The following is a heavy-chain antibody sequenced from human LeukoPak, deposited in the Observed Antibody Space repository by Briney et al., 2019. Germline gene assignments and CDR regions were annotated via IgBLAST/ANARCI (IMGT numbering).Heavy chain of an antibody. D-gene: IGHD3-10*01. V-gene: IGHV5-51*01. J-gene: IGHJ6*02. Sequence: GESLKISCEASGYSFTTYWIAWVRQMPGEGLELIGIISSGDSDTRYSPYFQGQVTISADKSISTAYLQWSSLKASDTAMYYCARTTSGSWSDALDVWGQGTTVTVSS. CDR3: ARTTSGSWSDALDV. CDR1: GYSFTTYW. CDR2: ISSGDSDT.